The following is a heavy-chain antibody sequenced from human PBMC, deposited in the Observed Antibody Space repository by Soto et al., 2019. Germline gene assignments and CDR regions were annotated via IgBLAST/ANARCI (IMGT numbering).Heavy chain of an antibody. CDR3: ARVPDLDFCSRTSCLYYFDY. J-gene: IGHJ4*02. CDR1: GFTFRRFV. V-gene: IGHV3-23*01. Sequence: GGSLRLSCVASGFTFRRFVMSWVRQAPGKGLEWVSTINSNADSTYYADSVKGRFTISRDNAKNSLYLQTSSLRADDTAVYYCARVPDLDFCSRTSCLYYFDYWGQGALVTVSS. CDR2: INSNADST. D-gene: IGHD2-2*01.